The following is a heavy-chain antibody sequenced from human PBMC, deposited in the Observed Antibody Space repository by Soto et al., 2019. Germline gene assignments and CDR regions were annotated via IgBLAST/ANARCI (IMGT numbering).Heavy chain of an antibody. Sequence: SETLSLTCTVSGGSIRSGGYYWSWVRQNPRRGLEWIGNIYYSGNTYYNPSLKSRLTISVDTSKNQFSPNLSSVTAADTAVYYCARDRLMATAGTARHYFGLDVWGQGTTVTVSS. D-gene: IGHD5-18*01. CDR2: IYYSGNT. J-gene: IGHJ6*02. CDR3: ARDRLMATAGTARHYFGLDV. V-gene: IGHV4-31*03. CDR1: GGSIRSGGYY.